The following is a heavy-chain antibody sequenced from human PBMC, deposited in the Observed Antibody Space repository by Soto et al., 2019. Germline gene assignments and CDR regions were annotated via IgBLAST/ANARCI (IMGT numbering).Heavy chain of an antibody. Sequence: DVQLVESAGGLVQPGGSLRLSCAASGFTFSDYWMTWVRQTPGKGLEWVATIKPDGSQKYYGDSVKGRFSISRDNANNSLYLQMDYLRADDTAVFYCARLLGAVPLDFWGQGATVTVSS. J-gene: IGHJ4*02. CDR3: ARLLGAVPLDF. CDR2: IKPDGSQK. D-gene: IGHD3-16*01. V-gene: IGHV3-7*03. CDR1: GFTFSDYW.